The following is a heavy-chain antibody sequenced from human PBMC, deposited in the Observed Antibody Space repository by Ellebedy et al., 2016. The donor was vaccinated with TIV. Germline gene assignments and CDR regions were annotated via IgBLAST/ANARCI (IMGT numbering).Heavy chain of an antibody. CDR3: GRGRNIVATAPDY. CDR2: ISNDGSYK. CDR1: GFTFRNYG. D-gene: IGHD5-12*01. V-gene: IGHV3-30*03. Sequence: GESLKISXAASGFTFRNYGMHWVRQAPGKGLEWVAVISNDGSYKYYADSVKGRFTISRDDAKNSLYLQMSSLRAEDTAVYYCGRGRNIVATAPDYWGQGTLVTVSS. J-gene: IGHJ4*02.